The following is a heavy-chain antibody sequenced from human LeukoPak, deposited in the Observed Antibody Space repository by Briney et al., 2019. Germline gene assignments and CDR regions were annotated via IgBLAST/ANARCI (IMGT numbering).Heavy chain of an antibody. Sequence: GGSLRLSCAASGLTFSTYSMNWVRQAPGKGLEWVAVIWYDGSNRYYADSLKGRFTISRDNSKNTLYLQMNSLTADDTAVYYCARDPLGVLSYSDYWGQGTLVTVSS. J-gene: IGHJ4*02. CDR3: ARDPLGVLSYSDY. CDR2: IWYDGSNR. D-gene: IGHD3-16*01. V-gene: IGHV3-33*08. CDR1: GLTFSTYS.